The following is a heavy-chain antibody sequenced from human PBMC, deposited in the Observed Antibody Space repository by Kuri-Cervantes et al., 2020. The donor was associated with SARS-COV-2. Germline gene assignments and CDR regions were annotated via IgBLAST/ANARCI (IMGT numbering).Heavy chain of an antibody. D-gene: IGHD5-18*01. J-gene: IGHJ6*02. CDR3: ARDRASWIQLSYYYYYGMDV. V-gene: IGHV3-74*01. Sequence: GESLKISCAASGFTFSSYWMHWVRQAPGKGLVWVSRINSDGSSTSYADSVKGRLTISRDNAKNTLYLQMNSLRAEDTAVYYCARDRASWIQLSYYYYYGMDVWGRGTTVTVSS. CDR2: INSDGSST. CDR1: GFTFSSYW.